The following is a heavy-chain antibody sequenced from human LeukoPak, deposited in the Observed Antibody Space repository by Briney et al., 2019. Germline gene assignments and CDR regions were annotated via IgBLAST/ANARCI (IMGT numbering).Heavy chain of an antibody. CDR1: GFTFSSSG. D-gene: IGHD3-3*01. CDR2: IRYDGSNK. V-gene: IGHV3-30*02. J-gene: IGHJ4*02. Sequence: GGSLRLSCAASGFTFSSSGMHWVRQAPGKGLEWVAFIRYDGSNKYYADSVKGRFTISRDNSKNTLYLQMNSLRAEDTAVYYCASPALTKITIFGVVNTPYWGQGTLVTVSS. CDR3: ASPALTKITIFGVVNTPY.